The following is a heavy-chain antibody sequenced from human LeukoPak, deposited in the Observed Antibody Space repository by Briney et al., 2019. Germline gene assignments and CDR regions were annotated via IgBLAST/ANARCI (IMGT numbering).Heavy chain of an antibody. CDR3: AKEGSNGDFDY. V-gene: IGHV3-30*18. CDR2: ISYDGSNK. CDR1: GFTFSSYD. D-gene: IGHD1-26*01. J-gene: IGHJ4*02. Sequence: GRSLRLSCAASGFTFSSYDMHWVRQAPGKGLEWVTVISYDGSNKYYGDSVKGRFTISRDNSKNTLYLKMNSLRAEDTAVYYCAKEGSNGDFDYWGRGTLVTVSS.